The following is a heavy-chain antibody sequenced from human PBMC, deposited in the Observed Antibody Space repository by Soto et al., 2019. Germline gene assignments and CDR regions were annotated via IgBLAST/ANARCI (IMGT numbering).Heavy chain of an antibody. J-gene: IGHJ6*02. CDR3: ARDLRFQGHDYADYLGYGMDV. V-gene: IGHV4-59*01. D-gene: IGHD4-17*01. Sequence: PSETLSLTCTVSGGSISPYYWSWIRQPPGKGLEWIGFIYYSGRTSYNPSLKSRVTISVDTSKNQFSLNLSSVTAADTAVYYCARDLRFQGHDYADYLGYGMDVWGQGTTVTVS. CDR1: GGSISPYY. CDR2: IYYSGRT.